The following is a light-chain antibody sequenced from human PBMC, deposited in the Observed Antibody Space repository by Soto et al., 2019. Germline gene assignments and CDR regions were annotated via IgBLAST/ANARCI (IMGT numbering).Light chain of an antibody. CDR1: QNIRRD. J-gene: IGKJ5*01. Sequence: EVVMTQSPATLSVSPGERVTLSCRASQNIRRDLAWYQQRPGHAPRLLIFGASTRASGIPGRFSGGGSETEFTLTISGLQSEDFQVYYCQQYNDWHPITFGQGTRLEVK. V-gene: IGKV3-15*01. CDR3: QQYNDWHPIT. CDR2: GAS.